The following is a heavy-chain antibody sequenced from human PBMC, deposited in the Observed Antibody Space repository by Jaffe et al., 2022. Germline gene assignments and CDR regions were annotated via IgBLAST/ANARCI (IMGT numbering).Heavy chain of an antibody. D-gene: IGHD3-10*01. V-gene: IGHV3-23*04. CDR1: GFTFSSYS. Sequence: EVQLVESGGGLVKPGGSLRLSCAASGFTFSSYSMNWVRQAPGKGLEWVSAISGSGGSTYYADSVKGRFTISRDNSKNTLYLQMNSLRAEDTAVYYCAKNPLGRYYYGSGSHTYYYYMDVWGKGTTVTVSS. J-gene: IGHJ6*03. CDR2: ISGSGGST. CDR3: AKNPLGRYYYGSGSHTYYYYMDV.